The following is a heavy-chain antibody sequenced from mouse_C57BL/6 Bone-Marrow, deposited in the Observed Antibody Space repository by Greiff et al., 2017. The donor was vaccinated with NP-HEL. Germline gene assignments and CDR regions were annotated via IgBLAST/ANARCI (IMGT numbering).Heavy chain of an antibody. D-gene: IGHD2-2*01. Sequence: QVQLQQPGAELVKPGASVKLSCKASGYTFTSYWMHWVKQRPGQGLEWIGMIHPNSGSTNYNEKFKSKATLTVDKSSSTAYRQLSSLTSEDSAVYYCARRVTSTMVTEGCAYWGQGTLVTVSA. CDR3: ARRVTSTMVTEGCAY. CDR2: IHPNSGST. V-gene: IGHV1-64*01. CDR1: GYTFTSYW. J-gene: IGHJ3*01.